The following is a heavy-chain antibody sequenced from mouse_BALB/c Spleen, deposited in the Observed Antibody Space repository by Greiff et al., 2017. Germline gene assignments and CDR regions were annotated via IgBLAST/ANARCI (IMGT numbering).Heavy chain of an antibody. D-gene: IGHD2-13*01. CDR2: IRSKSNNYAT. CDR1: GFTFNTYA. Sequence: EVMLVESGGGLVQPKGSLKLSCAASGFTFNTYAMNWVRQAPGKRLEWVARIRSKSNNYATYYADSVKDRFTISRDDSQSMLYLQMNNLKTEDTAMYYYVRHDWAMDYWGQGTSVTVSS. V-gene: IGHV10-1*02. J-gene: IGHJ4*01. CDR3: VRHDWAMDY.